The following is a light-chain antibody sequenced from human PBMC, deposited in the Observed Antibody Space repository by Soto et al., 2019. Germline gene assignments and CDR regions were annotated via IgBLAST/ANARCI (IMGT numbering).Light chain of an antibody. CDR3: QQSYSSPRT. J-gene: IGKJ1*01. V-gene: IGKV1-39*01. Sequence: DIQSTQSPSFLSASVGDRVTITCRASQGIISYLAWYQQKPGKAPKLLISATSSLQSGVPSRFSGGGSGTDFTLTITSLQPEDFATYYCQQSYSSPRTFGQGTKVDNK. CDR1: QGIISY. CDR2: ATS.